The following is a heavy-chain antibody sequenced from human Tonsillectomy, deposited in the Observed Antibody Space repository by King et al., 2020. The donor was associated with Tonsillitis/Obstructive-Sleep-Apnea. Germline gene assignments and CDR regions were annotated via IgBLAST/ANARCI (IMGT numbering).Heavy chain of an antibody. CDR2: INHSGST. CDR3: AREYCSSTSCSPPDWFDP. V-gene: IGHV4-34*01. CDR1: GGSFSGYY. D-gene: IGHD2-2*01. J-gene: IGHJ5*02. Sequence: VQLQQWGAGLLKPSETLSLTCAVYGGSFSGYYWSWIRQPPGKGLEWVGEINHSGSTNYDPSLKSRLTISVDTSKNQLSLKLSSLTAADPAVYYCAREYCSSTSCSPPDWFDPWGQGTLVTVSS.